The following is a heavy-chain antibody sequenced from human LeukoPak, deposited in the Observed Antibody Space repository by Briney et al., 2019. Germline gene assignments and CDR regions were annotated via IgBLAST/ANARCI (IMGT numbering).Heavy chain of an antibody. CDR3: SKDLGRDGYIY. Sequence: LSGGSLRLSCRASGFTFSSYAMSWVRQAPGKGLEWVSSLTASGGSTYYADSVKGRFTIPRDNSMNTLYLQMNSLRAEDTAVYYCSKDLGRDGYIYWGQGSLVTVSS. CDR1: GFTFSSYA. CDR2: LTASGGST. V-gene: IGHV3-23*01. J-gene: IGHJ4*02. D-gene: IGHD5-24*01.